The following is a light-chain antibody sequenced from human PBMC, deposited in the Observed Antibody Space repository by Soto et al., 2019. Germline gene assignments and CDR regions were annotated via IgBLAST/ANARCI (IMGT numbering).Light chain of an antibody. J-gene: IGKJ1*01. CDR2: GAS. V-gene: IGKV3-15*01. CDR1: QSVSSN. Sequence: EIVMTQSPATLSVSPGERATLSCRASQSVSSNLAWYQQKPGQAPRLLIYGASTRATGIPARFSGSGSGTEFTLTXSSXXSXXXXVXXXQXXXNWPRTXXQGTKVEIK. CDR3: QXXXNWPRT.